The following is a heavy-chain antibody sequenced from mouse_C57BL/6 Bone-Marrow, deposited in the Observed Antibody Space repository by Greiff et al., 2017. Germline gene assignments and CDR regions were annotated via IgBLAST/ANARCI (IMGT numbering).Heavy chain of an antibody. CDR2: IYPGDGDT. V-gene: IGHV1-82*01. Sequence: LQQSGPELVKPGASVKISCKASGYAFSSSWMNWVKQRPGKGLEWIGRIYPGDGDTNYNGKFKGKATLTADKSSSTAYMQLSSLTSEDSAVYFCARLDYFWYFDVWGTGTTVTVSS. J-gene: IGHJ1*03. CDR3: ARLDYFWYFDV. D-gene: IGHD2-13*01. CDR1: GYAFSSSW.